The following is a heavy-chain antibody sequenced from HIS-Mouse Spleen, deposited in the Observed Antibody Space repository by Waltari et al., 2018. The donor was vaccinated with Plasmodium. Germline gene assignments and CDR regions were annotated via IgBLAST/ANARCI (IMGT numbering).Heavy chain of an antibody. CDR2: ISSSSSYI. V-gene: IGHV3-21*01. CDR3: ARDRSAAALLGY. Sequence: EVQLVESGGGLVKPGGSLRLSCAAPGFTFSRYSMNWVRQVPGKGLEWVSSISSSSSYIYYADSVKGRFTISRDNAKNSLYLQMNSLRAEDTAVYYCARDRSAAALLGYWGQGTLVTVSS. J-gene: IGHJ4*02. D-gene: IGHD6-13*01. CDR1: GFTFSRYS.